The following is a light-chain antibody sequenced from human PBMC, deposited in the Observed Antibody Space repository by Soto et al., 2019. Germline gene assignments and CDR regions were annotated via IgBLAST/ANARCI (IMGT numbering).Light chain of an antibody. J-gene: IGKJ5*01. CDR2: DAS. CDR1: QSVSSY. Sequence: ENVSTQSPATLSLSPGERATLSCRASQSVSSYLAWYQQKPGQAPRLLIYDASNRATGIPARFSGSGSGTEFSLTISRLEPEDFAVYYCQQYGSSPITFGQGTRLEI. CDR3: QQYGSSPIT. V-gene: IGKV3-11*01.